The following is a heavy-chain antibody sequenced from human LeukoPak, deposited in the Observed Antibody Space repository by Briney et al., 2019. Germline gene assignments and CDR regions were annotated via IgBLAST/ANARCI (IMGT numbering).Heavy chain of an antibody. V-gene: IGHV4-34*01. CDR2: INQSGST. CDR3: ARVYWSKKVGTTNADY. D-gene: IGHD1-26*01. CDR1: GGSFSGYY. Sequence: PETPSLTCAVYGGSFSGYYWSWIRQPPGKGLEWIGEINQSGSTNYNPSLKSRVTISVDTSKNQFSLKLSSVAAADTAVYYCARVYWSKKVGTTNADYWGQGTLVTVSS. J-gene: IGHJ4*02.